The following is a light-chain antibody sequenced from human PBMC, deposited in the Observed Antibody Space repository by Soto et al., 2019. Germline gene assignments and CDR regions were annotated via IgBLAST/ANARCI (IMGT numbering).Light chain of an antibody. V-gene: IGKV1-6*01. J-gene: IGKJ1*01. CDR3: LQDYNYPWT. CDR1: QGISNY. CDR2: GAT. Sequence: ATQMTQSPSSLSASVGDRVTISCRASQGISNYLAWYQQRPGKAPKLLIFGATTLQSGVPSRFSASGSGPDFTLTINSLQPEDFATYYCLQDYNYPWTFGQGTKVEIK.